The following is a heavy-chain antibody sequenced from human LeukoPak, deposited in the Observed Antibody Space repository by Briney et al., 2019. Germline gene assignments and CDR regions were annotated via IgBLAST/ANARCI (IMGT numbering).Heavy chain of an antibody. D-gene: IGHD5-18*01. CDR1: GFTFSTYS. J-gene: IGHJ4*02. CDR3: AREGDTAMVALDY. CDR2: ISSSSGYI. Sequence: GGPLRLSCAASGFTFSTYSMNWVRRAPGKGLEWVSSISSSSGYIYYADSVKGRFTISRDNAKNSLYLQMNSLRAEDTAVYYCAREGDTAMVALDYWGQGTLVTVSS. V-gene: IGHV3-21*01.